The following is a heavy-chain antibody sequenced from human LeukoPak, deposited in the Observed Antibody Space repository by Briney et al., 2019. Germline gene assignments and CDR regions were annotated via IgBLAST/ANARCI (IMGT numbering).Heavy chain of an antibody. Sequence: SETLSLTCTVSGGSISSYYWSWIQQPPGKGLEWIGYIYYSGNTNYNPSLKTRVTISVDTSKNQFSLKLSSVTAADTAVYYCARTTFVYYYDSSGYHFDYWGQGTLVTVSS. D-gene: IGHD3-22*01. J-gene: IGHJ4*02. CDR2: IYYSGNT. CDR1: GGSISSYY. V-gene: IGHV4-59*01. CDR3: ARTTFVYYYDSSGYHFDY.